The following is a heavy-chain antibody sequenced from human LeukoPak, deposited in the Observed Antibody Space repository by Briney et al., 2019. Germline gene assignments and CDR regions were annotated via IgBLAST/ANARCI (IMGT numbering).Heavy chain of an antibody. CDR3: ARHVRGVTEYYGMDV. CDR2: IYYSGST. CDR1: GGSISSYY. Sequence: SETLSLTCTVSGGSISSYYWSWIRQPPAQGLDLVGYIYYSGSTNYNPSLKSRVTISVDTSKNQFSLKLSSVTAADTAVYYCARHVRGVTEYYGMDVWGKGTTVTVSS. V-gene: IGHV4-59*01. J-gene: IGHJ6*04. D-gene: IGHD3-10*01.